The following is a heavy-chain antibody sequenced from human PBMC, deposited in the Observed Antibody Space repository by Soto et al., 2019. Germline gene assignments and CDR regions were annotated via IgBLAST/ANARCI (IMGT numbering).Heavy chain of an antibody. CDR1: GLTFSSYE. D-gene: IGHD3-22*01. Sequence: GGSLRLSCAASGLTFSSYEMNWVRQAPGKGLEWVSYISSSGSTIYYADSVKGRFTISRDNAKNSLYLQMNSLRAEDTAVYYCARGKDYYDSSGYSWGRGTLVTVS. CDR2: ISSSGSTI. V-gene: IGHV3-48*03. CDR3: ARGKDYYDSSGYS. J-gene: IGHJ2*01.